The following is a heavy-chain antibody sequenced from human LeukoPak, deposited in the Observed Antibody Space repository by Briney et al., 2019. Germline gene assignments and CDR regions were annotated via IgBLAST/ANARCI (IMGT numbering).Heavy chain of an antibody. J-gene: IGHJ4*02. CDR3: ARGDDFSGDY. V-gene: IGHV3-7*04. Sequence: PGGSLRLSCTTSGFTFSTYWMSWVRHTPGKGLEWVANIHPDGHEKCHVDSVTGRFTSARDNAKNSLYLQMNSLRVEDTAVYYCARGDDFSGDYWGQGTLVTVSS. D-gene: IGHD2-21*02. CDR1: GFTFSTYW. CDR2: IHPDGHEK.